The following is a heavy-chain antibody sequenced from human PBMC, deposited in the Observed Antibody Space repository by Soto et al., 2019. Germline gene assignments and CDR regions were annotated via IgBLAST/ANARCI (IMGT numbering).Heavy chain of an antibody. CDR3: AHLTYNNFWSGYPGFEY. CDR2: IHWDDDK. D-gene: IGHD3-3*01. V-gene: IGHV2-5*02. CDR1: GFSLSTSGVG. J-gene: IGHJ4*01. Sequence: QITLKESGPTLVKPTQTLTLTCTFSGFSLSTSGVGVGWIRQPPGKALECLAFIHWDDDKRYSPSLKSRLTITQDTSKNQVVLTMTNMDPVDTATYYCAHLTYNNFWSGYPGFEYWGHGTLVTVSS.